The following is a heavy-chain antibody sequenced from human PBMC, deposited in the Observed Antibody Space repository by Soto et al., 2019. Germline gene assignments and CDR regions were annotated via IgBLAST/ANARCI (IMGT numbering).Heavy chain of an antibody. D-gene: IGHD2-2*01. Sequence: RSLTCAVSGGSIGSGGYSWSWIRQPPGKGLEWIGYIYHSGSTYYNPSLKSRVTISVDRSKNQFSLKLSSVTAADTAVYYCARAKGVVPAALSYWGQGTLVTVSS. J-gene: IGHJ4*02. CDR3: ARAKGVVPAALSY. V-gene: IGHV4-30-2*01. CDR1: GGSIGSGGYS. CDR2: IYHSGST.